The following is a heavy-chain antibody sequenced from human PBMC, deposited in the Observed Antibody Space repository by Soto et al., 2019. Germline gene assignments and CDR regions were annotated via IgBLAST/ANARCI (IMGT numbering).Heavy chain of an antibody. CDR3: ARELQGIYFLDY. J-gene: IGHJ4*02. CDR2: INAGNGHT. D-gene: IGHD4-4*01. Sequence: GASVKVSCKASEYTFTSYVMHWVRQAPGQSLEWIGWINAGNGHTKYSQKFQDRVTITRDTSANTAYMELSRLRSEDTAVYYCARELQGIYFLDYWGQGALVTVYS. CDR1: EYTFTSYV. V-gene: IGHV1-3*01.